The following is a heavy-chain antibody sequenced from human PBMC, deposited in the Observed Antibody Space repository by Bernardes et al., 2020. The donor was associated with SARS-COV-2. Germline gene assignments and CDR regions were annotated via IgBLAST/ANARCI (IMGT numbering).Heavy chain of an antibody. J-gene: IGHJ6*02. D-gene: IGHD6-6*01. CDR2: ISAIGGST. Sequence: GGSLSLSCVASGFTFSKNAMTWVRPVPGKGLEWVSAISAIGGSTYYAESVKGRFTISRDNSKNTLYLEMTSLRAEDTAVYYCSKNAKYSSSSMEVWGQGTTVTVSS. V-gene: IGHV3-23*01. CDR1: GFTFSKNA. CDR3: SKNAKYSSSSMEV.